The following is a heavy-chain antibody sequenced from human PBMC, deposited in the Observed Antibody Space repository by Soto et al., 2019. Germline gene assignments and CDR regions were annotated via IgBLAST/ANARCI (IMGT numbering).Heavy chain of an antibody. CDR2: TRNKANSYTT. D-gene: IGHD1-26*01. V-gene: IGHV3-72*01. Sequence: GGSLRLSCAASGFTFSDHYMDWVRQAPGKGLEWVGRTRNKANSYTTEYAASVKGRFTISRDDSKNSLYLQMNSLKTEDTAVYYCAREGLEWELLGYYFDYWGQGTLVTVSS. CDR1: GFTFSDHY. CDR3: AREGLEWELLGYYFDY. J-gene: IGHJ4*02.